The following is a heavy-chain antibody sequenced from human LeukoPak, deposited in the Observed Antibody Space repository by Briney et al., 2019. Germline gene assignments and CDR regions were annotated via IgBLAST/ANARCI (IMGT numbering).Heavy chain of an antibody. D-gene: IGHD6-13*01. CDR1: GGSISSYY. Sequence: KSSETLSLTCTVSGGSISSYYWSWIRQPPGKGLEWIGYIYYSGSTNYNPSLKSRVTISVDTSKNQFSLKLSSVTAADTAVYYCARLLAAAGRGGWFDPWGQGTLVTVSS. V-gene: IGHV4-59*08. CDR2: IYYSGST. CDR3: ARLLAAAGRGGWFDP. J-gene: IGHJ5*02.